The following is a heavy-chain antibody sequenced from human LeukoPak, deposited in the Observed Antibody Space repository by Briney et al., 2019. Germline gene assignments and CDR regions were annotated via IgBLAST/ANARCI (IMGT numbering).Heavy chain of an antibody. J-gene: IGHJ6*03. D-gene: IGHD6-13*01. CDR1: GGSISCYY. Sequence: SETLSLTCTVSGGSISCYYWSWIRQPAGKGLEWIGRIYTSGSTNYNPSLKSRVTMSVDTSKNQFSLKLSSVTAADTAVYYCTRDWAAAAEYYYYYMDVWGKGTTVTVSS. CDR3: TRDWAAAAEYYYYYMDV. CDR2: IYTSGST. V-gene: IGHV4-4*07.